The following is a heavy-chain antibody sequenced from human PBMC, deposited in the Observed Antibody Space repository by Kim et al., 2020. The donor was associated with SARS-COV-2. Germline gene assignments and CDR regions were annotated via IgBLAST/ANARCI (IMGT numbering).Heavy chain of an antibody. D-gene: IGHD6-13*01. V-gene: IGHV4-39*01. Sequence: SETLSLTCTVSGGSISSSSYYWGWIRQPPGKGLEWIGSIYYSGSTYYNPSLKSRVTISVDTSKNQFSLKLSSVTAADTAVYYCASQNLKAAAKWFDPWGQGTLVTVSS. CDR1: GGSISSSSYY. CDR3: ASQNLKAAAKWFDP. J-gene: IGHJ5*02. CDR2: IYYSGST.